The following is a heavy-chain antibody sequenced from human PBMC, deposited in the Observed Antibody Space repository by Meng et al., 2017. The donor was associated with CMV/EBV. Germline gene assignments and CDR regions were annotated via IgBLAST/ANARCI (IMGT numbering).Heavy chain of an antibody. CDR2: IYYSGNT. J-gene: IGHJ4*02. V-gene: IGHV4-39*07. CDR3: ARSEQLLVYLY. Sequence: WGSLSLSCTVSGGSISSSSYYWGWIRQPPGKGLEWIGSIYYSGNTYYNPSLKSRVTLSLDTSKNPFSLKLSSVTAADTAIYYCARSEQLLVYLYWGQGTLVTVSS. CDR1: GGSISSSSYY. D-gene: IGHD6-13*01.